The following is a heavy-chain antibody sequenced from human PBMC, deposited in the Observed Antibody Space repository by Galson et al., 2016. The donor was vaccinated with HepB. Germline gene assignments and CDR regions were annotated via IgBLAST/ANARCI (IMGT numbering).Heavy chain of an antibody. Sequence: SETLSLTCTVSGGSISSSHYYCGWIRQPPGKGLEWIGNVYYSGSTYYNPSLKSRVTISVDTSKNQFSLKLTSVTAADTAVYYCATYLGGIVRASDYWGQGTLVTVSP. CDR3: ATYLGGIVRASDY. J-gene: IGHJ4*02. V-gene: IGHV4-39*01. D-gene: IGHD1-26*01. CDR2: VYYSGST. CDR1: GGSISSSHYY.